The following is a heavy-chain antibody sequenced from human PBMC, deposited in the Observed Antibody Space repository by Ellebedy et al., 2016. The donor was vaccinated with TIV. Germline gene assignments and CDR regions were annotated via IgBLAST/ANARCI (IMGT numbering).Heavy chain of an antibody. CDR1: GGSISSSSYY. Sequence: SETLSLXXTVSGGSISSSSYYWGWIRQPPGKGLEWIGSIYYSGSTYYNPSLKSRVTISVDTSKNQFSLKLSSVTAADTAVYYCAGPIRYFDYWGQGTLVTVSS. J-gene: IGHJ4*02. D-gene: IGHD5-24*01. CDR2: IYYSGST. V-gene: IGHV4-39*01. CDR3: AGPIRYFDY.